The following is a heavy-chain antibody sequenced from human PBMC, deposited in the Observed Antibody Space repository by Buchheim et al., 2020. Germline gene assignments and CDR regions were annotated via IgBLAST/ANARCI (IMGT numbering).Heavy chain of an antibody. CDR1: GGSVSSDNW. J-gene: IGHJ6*03. V-gene: IGHV4-4*02. Sequence: QVQLQESGPGLVKPSGTLSLTCAVSGGSVSSDNWWSWVRQPPGKGLEWIGEIYHTGSAIYNPSLKSRVTISIDKSKNQFSLRLLSVTAADTAVYYCARDWSFTDYYYMDVWGNGTT. CDR2: IYHTGSA. CDR3: ARDWSFTDYYYMDV.